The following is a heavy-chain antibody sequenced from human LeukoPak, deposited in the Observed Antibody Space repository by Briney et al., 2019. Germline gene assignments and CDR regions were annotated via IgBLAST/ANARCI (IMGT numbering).Heavy chain of an antibody. CDR1: GGSISSSNW. CDR3: ARGSLAAFDI. D-gene: IGHD6-13*01. V-gene: IGHV4-4*02. J-gene: IGHJ3*02. Sequence: SETLSLTCAVSGGSISSSNWWSWVRQPPGKGLEWIGEIYHSGSTNYNPSLKSRVTISVDTSKNQFSLKLNSVTAADTAVYYCARGSLAAFDIWGQGTMVTVSS. CDR2: IYHSGST.